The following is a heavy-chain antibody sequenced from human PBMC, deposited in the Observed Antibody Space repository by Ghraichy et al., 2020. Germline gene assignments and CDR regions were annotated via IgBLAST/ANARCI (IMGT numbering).Heavy chain of an antibody. CDR1: GFTFSSYG. D-gene: IGHD3-16*01. Sequence: GGSLRLSCAASGFTFSSYGMHWVRQAPGKGLEWVAYIRDDGSKKYYADSVKGRFTVSRDKSENTLYLQMNSLKAEDTALYYCAKEFMRERTYGYFDYWGQGTLVTVSP. J-gene: IGHJ4*02. V-gene: IGHV3-30*02. CDR3: AKEFMRERTYGYFDY. CDR2: IRDDGSKK.